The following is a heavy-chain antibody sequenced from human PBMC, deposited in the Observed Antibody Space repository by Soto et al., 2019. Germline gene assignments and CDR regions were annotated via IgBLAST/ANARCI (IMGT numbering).Heavy chain of an antibody. V-gene: IGHV3-30-3*01. CDR2: ISYDGSNK. Sequence: QAGGSLRLSCAASGFTFSSYAMHWVRQAPGKGLEWVAVISYDGSNKYYADSVKGRFTISRDNSKNTLYLQMNSLRAEDTAVYYCARRLRMWGSPDYYDSSGYYKPQDYWGQGTLVTVSS. CDR1: GFTFSSYA. D-gene: IGHD3-22*01. J-gene: IGHJ4*02. CDR3: ARRLRMWGSPDYYDSSGYYKPQDY.